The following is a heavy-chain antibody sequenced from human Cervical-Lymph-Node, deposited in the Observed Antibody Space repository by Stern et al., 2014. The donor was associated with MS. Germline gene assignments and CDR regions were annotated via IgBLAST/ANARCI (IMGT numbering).Heavy chain of an antibody. D-gene: IGHD3-22*01. V-gene: IGHV1-69*06. J-gene: IGHJ4*02. Sequence: QMQLVQSGDEVKKPGSSVKVSCKASGGNFNIYAISWMRQAPGKGLEWMGGIIPTLTTAKYAEQLQGRASITPDRSQTQVYLELSSLRSEDTAVYYCARDPHYYDRSYYRNWGQVTLVTVSS. CDR2: IIPTLTTA. CDR3: ARDPHYYDRSYYRN. CDR1: GGNFNIYA.